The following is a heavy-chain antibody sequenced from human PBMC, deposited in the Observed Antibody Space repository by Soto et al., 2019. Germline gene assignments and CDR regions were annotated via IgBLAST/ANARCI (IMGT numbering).Heavy chain of an antibody. CDR2: MNPNSGNT. CDR1: GYTFTSYD. D-gene: IGHD2-2*01. V-gene: IGHV1-8*01. J-gene: IGHJ6*03. Sequence: QVQLVQSGAEVKKPGASVKVSCKASGYTFTSYDTNWVRQATGQGLEWMGWMNPNSGNTGYAQKFQGRVTMTRNTSISTAYLELSSLRSEDTAVYYCARGHQYCSSTSCYQPYYYYYMDVWGKETTVTVSS. CDR3: ARGHQYCSSTSCYQPYYYYYMDV.